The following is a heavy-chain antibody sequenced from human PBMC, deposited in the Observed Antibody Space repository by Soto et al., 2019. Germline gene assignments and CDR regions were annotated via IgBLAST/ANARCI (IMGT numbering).Heavy chain of an antibody. V-gene: IGHV4-59*08. CDR2: IYYSGST. D-gene: IGHD2-8*01. CDR1: GGSISSYY. J-gene: IGHJ3*02. CDR3: ARLSLNKADFTNGECIVPTDDVFDI. Sequence: PSETLSLTCTVSGGSISSYYWSWIRQPPGKGLGWIGYIYYSGSTNYNPSLKSRVTISVDTSKNQFSLKLSSVTAADTAVYYCARLSLNKADFTNGECIVPTDDVFDIWGKGTMVTVSS.